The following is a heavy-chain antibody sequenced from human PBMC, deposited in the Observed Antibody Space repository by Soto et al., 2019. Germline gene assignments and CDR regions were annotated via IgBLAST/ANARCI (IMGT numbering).Heavy chain of an antibody. CDR1: EFTVSSNY. CDR3: ARVRGPYCGGDCYPPTPNWFDP. V-gene: IGHV3-66*01. Sequence: GSLRLSCVASEFTVSSNYMSWVRQAPGKRPEWVSVIYSDGNTFYAESVKGRFTISRDNSKNTLYLQMNSLRAEDTAVYYCARVRGPYCGGDCYPPTPNWFDPWGQGTLVTVSS. J-gene: IGHJ5*02. D-gene: IGHD2-21*02. CDR2: IYSDGNT.